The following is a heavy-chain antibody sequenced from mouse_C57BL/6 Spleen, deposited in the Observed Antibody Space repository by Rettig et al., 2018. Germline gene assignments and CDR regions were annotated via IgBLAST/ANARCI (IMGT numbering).Heavy chain of an antibody. D-gene: IGHD1-1*01. CDR3: AREAYYGSSYDWYFDV. CDR2: GDT. Sequence: GDTNYNGKFKGKATLTADKSSSTAYMQLSSLTSEDSAVYFCAREAYYGSSYDWYFDVWGTGTTVTVSS. J-gene: IGHJ1*03. V-gene: IGHV1-82*01.